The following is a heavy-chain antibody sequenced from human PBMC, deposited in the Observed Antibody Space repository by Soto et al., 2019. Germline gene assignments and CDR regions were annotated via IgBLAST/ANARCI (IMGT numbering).Heavy chain of an antibody. CDR2: ISGSGGST. J-gene: IGHJ6*02. CDR1: ECTFIGYA. CDR3: ANYLITMVRGVIPLYGMDV. D-gene: IGHD3-10*01. Sequence: VVSLILSCTASECTFIGYAMSWIRQTPGKGLEWVSAISGSGGSTYYADSVKGRFTISRDNSKNTLYLQMNSLRAEDTAVYYCANYLITMVRGVIPLYGMDVWGQGTTVT. V-gene: IGHV3-23*01.